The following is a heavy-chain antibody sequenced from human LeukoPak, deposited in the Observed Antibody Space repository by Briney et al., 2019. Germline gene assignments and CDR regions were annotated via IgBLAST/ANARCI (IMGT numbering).Heavy chain of an antibody. CDR3: ASFTRGYSYGYFDY. D-gene: IGHD5-18*01. J-gene: IGHJ4*02. V-gene: IGHV4-61*10. Sequence: SETLSLTCSVSGGSVSSGSYYWSWIRQPAGKGLEWIGHIYVSGTTKYNPSLKSRVTISVDTSKNQFSLKLSSVTAADTAVYYCASFTRGYSYGYFDYWGQGTLVTVSS. CDR2: IYVSGTT. CDR1: GGSVSSGSYY.